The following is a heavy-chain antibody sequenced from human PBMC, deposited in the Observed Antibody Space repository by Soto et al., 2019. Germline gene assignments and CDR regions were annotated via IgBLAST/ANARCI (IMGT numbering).Heavy chain of an antibody. CDR3: ARGWAAAGLYGMDV. D-gene: IGHD6-13*01. Sequence: NPSETLSLTCAVYGGSFSGYYWSWIRQPPGKGLEWIGEINHSGSTNYNPSLKSRVTISVDTSKNQFSLKLSSVTAADTAVYYCARGWAAAGLYGMDVWGQGTTVTVSS. V-gene: IGHV4-34*01. CDR1: GGSFSGYY. J-gene: IGHJ6*02. CDR2: INHSGST.